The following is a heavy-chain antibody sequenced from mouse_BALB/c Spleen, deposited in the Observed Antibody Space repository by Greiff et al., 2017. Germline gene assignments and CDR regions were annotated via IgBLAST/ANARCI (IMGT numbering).Heavy chain of an antibody. Sequence: EVKLVESGGGLVKPGGSLKLSCAASGFTFSSYAMSWVRQSPEKRLEWVAEISSGGSYTYYPDTVTGRFTISRDNAKNTLYLEMSSLRSDDTAMYYCARNGGVRGAMDYWGQGTSVTVSS. V-gene: IGHV5-9-4*01. D-gene: IGHD2-13*01. CDR2: ISSGGSYT. CDR3: ARNGGVRGAMDY. J-gene: IGHJ4*01. CDR1: GFTFSSYA.